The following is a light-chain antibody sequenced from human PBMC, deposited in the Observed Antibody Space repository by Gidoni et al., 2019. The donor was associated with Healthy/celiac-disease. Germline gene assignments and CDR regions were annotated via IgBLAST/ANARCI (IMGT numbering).Light chain of an antibody. J-gene: IGKJ4*01. CDR3: QQYGSSPLT. CDR2: GAS. CDR1: QSVSSSY. Sequence: EIVLPQSPGTLSLSPGERATLSCRASQSVSSSYLAWYQQQPGQAPRLLIYGASSRATGLPDRFSGSGSGTDFTLTISRLEPEDFAVYYCQQYGSSPLTFGGGTKVEIK. V-gene: IGKV3-20*01.